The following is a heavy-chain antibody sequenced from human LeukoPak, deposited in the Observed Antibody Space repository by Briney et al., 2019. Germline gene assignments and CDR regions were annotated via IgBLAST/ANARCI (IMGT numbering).Heavy chain of an antibody. V-gene: IGHV4-61*02. Sequence: PSXTLSLTCTVSGGSISSSSYYWGWIRQPAGKGLEWIVRIYTSGSTNYNPPLKSRVTMSVDTSKNQFSLKLSSVTAADTAVYYCAGEGHYYDSTGYYYGGEDYWGQGTLVTVSS. J-gene: IGHJ4*02. CDR3: AGEGHYYDSTGYYYGGEDY. D-gene: IGHD3-22*01. CDR1: GGSISSSSYY. CDR2: IYTSGST.